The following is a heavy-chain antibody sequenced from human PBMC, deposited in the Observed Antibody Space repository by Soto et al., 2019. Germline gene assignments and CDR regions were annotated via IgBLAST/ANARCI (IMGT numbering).Heavy chain of an antibody. CDR1: GYTFTGYY. D-gene: IGHD1-26*01. Sequence: ASVKVSCKASGYTFTGYYMHWVRQAPGQGLEWMGWINPNSGGTNYAQKFQGRVTMTRDTSISTAYMELSRLRSDDTAVYYCARVGSLLSGRYGSYFDYWGQGTLVTVSS. V-gene: IGHV1-2*02. CDR2: INPNSGGT. J-gene: IGHJ4*02. CDR3: ARVGSLLSGRYGSYFDY.